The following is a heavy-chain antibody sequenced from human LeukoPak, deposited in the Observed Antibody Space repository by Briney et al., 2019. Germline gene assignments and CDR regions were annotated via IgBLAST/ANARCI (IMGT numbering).Heavy chain of an antibody. CDR1: GSTRSTYA. D-gene: IGHD1-26*01. Sequence: PGGSLRLSCAASGSTRSTYAMSWVRQAPGKGLEWVSAISGSGASTYYADSVTGRFTISRDNSKNTVFLHMKTLRVEDPALYDCARWGGSFSSRFDPWGQGTLVTVSS. CDR2: ISGSGAST. V-gene: IGHV3-23*01. CDR3: ARWGGSFSSRFDP. J-gene: IGHJ5*02.